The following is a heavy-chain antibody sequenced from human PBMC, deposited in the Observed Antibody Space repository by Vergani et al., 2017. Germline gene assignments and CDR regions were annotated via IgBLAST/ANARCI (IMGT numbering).Heavy chain of an antibody. D-gene: IGHD3-10*01. CDR3: AKDMYYYGSGSYYTDDY. CDR1: GFTFSSYG. J-gene: IGHJ4*02. V-gene: IGHV3-33*06. Sequence: QVQLVESGGGVVQPGRSLRLSCAASGFTFSSYGMHWVRQAPGKGLEWVAVIWYDGSNKYYADSVKGRFTISRDNSKNTLYLQMNSLRAEDTAVYYCAKDMYYYGSGSYYTDDYWGQGTLVTVSS. CDR2: IWYDGSNK.